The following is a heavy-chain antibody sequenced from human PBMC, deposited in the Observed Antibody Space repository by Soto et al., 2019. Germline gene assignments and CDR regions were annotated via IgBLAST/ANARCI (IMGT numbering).Heavy chain of an antibody. V-gene: IGHV3-23*01. CDR1: GFTFSSYA. CDR2: ISGSGGST. J-gene: IGHJ4*02. CDR3: AKDEWGDSSSWYDY. D-gene: IGHD6-13*01. Sequence: GGSLRLSCAASGFTFSSYAMSWVRQAPGKGLEWVSAISGSGGSTYYADSVKGRFTISRDNSKNTLYLQMNSLRAEDTAVYYCAKDEWGDSSSWYDYWGQGTLVTVSS.